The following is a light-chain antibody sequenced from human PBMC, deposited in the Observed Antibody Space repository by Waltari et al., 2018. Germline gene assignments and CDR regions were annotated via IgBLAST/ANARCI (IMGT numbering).Light chain of an antibody. V-gene: IGKV1-39*01. J-gene: IGKJ1*01. CDR2: AAS. CDR1: QSIGGN. CDR3: QQRYSTPWT. Sequence: DIEMTQSPSSLSASVGDRVTITCRASQSIGGNLNWYQQTPGRAPKVLIYAASSVQSGVPSSFSGRGSGTDVALTISSLQPEDFATYYCQQRYSTPWTFGQGTKVEIK.